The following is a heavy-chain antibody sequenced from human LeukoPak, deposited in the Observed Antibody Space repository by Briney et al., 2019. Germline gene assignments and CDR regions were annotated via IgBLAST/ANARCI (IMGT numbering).Heavy chain of an antibody. CDR3: ASRDYHYDSSGYLNAFDI. CDR1: GYSFTSYW. J-gene: IGHJ3*02. D-gene: IGHD3-22*01. Sequence: GESLKISCKGSGYSFTSYWIGWVRQMPGKGLEWMGIIYPGDSDTRYSPSFQGQVTISADRSISTAYLQWSSLKASDTAMCYCASRDYHYDSSGYLNAFDIRGQGTMVTVSS. CDR2: IYPGDSDT. V-gene: IGHV5-51*01.